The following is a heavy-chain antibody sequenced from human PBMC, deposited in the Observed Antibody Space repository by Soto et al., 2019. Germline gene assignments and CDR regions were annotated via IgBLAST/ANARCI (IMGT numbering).Heavy chain of an antibody. J-gene: IGHJ4*02. Sequence: VHLVESGGGVVQPGGSLRLSCAASGFTFSSYGMHWVRQAPGKGLDWVAVISYDGNNKYYADSVKGRFSVSRGNSKNTLYLQMNGLRAEDTAVYYCAKHSDPGGTTPLGFDYWGQGTLVTVSS. CDR2: ISYDGNNK. CDR1: GFTFSSYG. CDR3: AKHSDPGGTTPLGFDY. V-gene: IGHV3-30*18. D-gene: IGHD3-16*01.